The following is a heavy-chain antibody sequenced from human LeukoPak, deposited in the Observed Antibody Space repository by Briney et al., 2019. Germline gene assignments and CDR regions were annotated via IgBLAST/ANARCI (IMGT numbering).Heavy chain of an antibody. V-gene: IGHV3-48*03. CDR1: GFTFSSYE. CDR3: ARDSIYGGNSFFDY. Sequence: SGGSLRLSCAASGFTFSSYEMNWVRQAPGKGLEWVSYISSSGSTIYYADSVKGRFTISRDNSKNTLYLQMNSLRAEDTAVYYCARDSIYGGNSFFDYWGQGTLVTVSS. CDR2: ISSSGSTI. D-gene: IGHD4-23*01. J-gene: IGHJ4*02.